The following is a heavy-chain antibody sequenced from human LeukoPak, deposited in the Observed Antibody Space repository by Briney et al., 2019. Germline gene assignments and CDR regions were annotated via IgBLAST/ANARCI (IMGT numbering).Heavy chain of an antibody. CDR2: IRTGGTT. V-gene: IGHV3-49*04. D-gene: IGHD5-18*01. CDR1: GFIFSDYV. Sequence: GGSLRLSCTTSGFIFSDYVMTWVRQAPGKGLEWVSFIRTGGTTEYAASVKGRFTNSRDDSKSIAYLQMNSLETEDTAVYYCTRWVVNSNLDYWGQGTLVTVSS. J-gene: IGHJ4*02. CDR3: TRWVVNSNLDY.